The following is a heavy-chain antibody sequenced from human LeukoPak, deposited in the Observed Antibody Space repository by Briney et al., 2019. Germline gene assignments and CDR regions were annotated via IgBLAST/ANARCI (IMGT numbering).Heavy chain of an antibody. CDR3: ARVPATYYYDSSGYYNHY. CDR2: IIPIFGTA. V-gene: IGHV1-69*05. J-gene: IGHJ4*02. D-gene: IGHD3-22*01. CDR1: GGTFSSYA. Sequence: SVKVSCKASGGTFSSYAISWVRQAPGQGLEWMGGIIPIFGTANYAQKFQGRVTITTDESTSTAYMELSSLRSEDTAVYYCARVPATYYYDSSGYYNHYWGQGTLVTVSS.